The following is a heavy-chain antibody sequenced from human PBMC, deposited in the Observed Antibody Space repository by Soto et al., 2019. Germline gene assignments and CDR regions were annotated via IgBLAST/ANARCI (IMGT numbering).Heavy chain of an antibody. D-gene: IGHD1-26*01. V-gene: IGHV3-30*03. CDR1: GSTFSNYD. Sequence: GGSLRLSCEASGSTFSNYDMDGVRQAPGKGLEWVAIISFDGSKTYYADSVKGRFTVSRDNSKNTLFLQMNSLRPDDTATYYCVREGYSGSYAAFWGQGSLVTVSS. CDR3: VREGYSGSYAAF. CDR2: ISFDGSKT. J-gene: IGHJ4*02.